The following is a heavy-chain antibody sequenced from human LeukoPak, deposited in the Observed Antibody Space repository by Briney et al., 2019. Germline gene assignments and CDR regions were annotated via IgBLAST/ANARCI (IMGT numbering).Heavy chain of an antibody. CDR1: GFTFSNYA. V-gene: IGHV3-21*01. Sequence: GGSLRLSCAASGFTFSNYAMSWVRQAPGKGLEWVSSISSSSSYIYYADSVKGRFTISRDNAKNSLYLQMNSLRAEDTAVYYCARDRYDFWSGYHDYWGLGTLVTVSS. J-gene: IGHJ4*02. CDR2: ISSSSSYI. CDR3: ARDRYDFWSGYHDY. D-gene: IGHD3-3*01.